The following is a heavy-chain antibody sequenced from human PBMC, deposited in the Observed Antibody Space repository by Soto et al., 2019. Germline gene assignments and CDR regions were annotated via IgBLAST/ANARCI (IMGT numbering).Heavy chain of an antibody. CDR3: ARLPTVTTIGYYYYGMDV. CDR2: IYHSGST. D-gene: IGHD4-4*01. CDR1: GGSISSSNW. Sequence: SETLSLTCAVSGGSISSSNWWSWVRQPPGKGLEWIGEIYHSGSTNYNPSLKSRVTISVDKSKNQLSLKLSSVTAADTAVYYCARLPTVTTIGYYYYGMDVWGQGTTVTVSS. V-gene: IGHV4-4*02. J-gene: IGHJ6*02.